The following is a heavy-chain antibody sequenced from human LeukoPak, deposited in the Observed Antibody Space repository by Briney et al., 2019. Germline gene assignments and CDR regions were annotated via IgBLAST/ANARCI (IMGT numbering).Heavy chain of an antibody. D-gene: IGHD3-3*01. CDR3: ARIETYYDFWSGPGDWFDP. J-gene: IGHJ5*02. CDR2: INHSGST. Sequence: SETLSLTCAVYGGSFSGYYWSRIRQPPGKGLEWIGEINHSGSTNYNPSLKSRVTISVDTSKNQFSLKLSSVTAADTAVYYCARIETYYDFWSGPGDWFDPWGQGTLVTVSS. V-gene: IGHV4-34*01. CDR1: GGSFSGYY.